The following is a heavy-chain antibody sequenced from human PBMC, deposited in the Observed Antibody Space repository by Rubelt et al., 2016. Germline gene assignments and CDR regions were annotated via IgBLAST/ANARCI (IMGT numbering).Heavy chain of an antibody. J-gene: IGHJ4*02. CDR2: IWYDGSNK. V-gene: IGHV3-33*01. CDR3: ARDRVGATPGPDY. CDR1: GFTFSSYG. Sequence: EYGGGVVQPGRSLRLSCAASGFTFSSYGMHWVRQAPGKGLEWVAVIWYDGSNKYYADSVKGRFTISRDNSKNTLYLQMNSLRAEDTAVYYCARDRVGATPGPDYWGQGTLVTVSS. D-gene: IGHD1-26*01.